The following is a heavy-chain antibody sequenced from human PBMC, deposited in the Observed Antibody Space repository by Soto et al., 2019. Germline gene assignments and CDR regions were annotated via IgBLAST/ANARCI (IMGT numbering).Heavy chain of an antibody. CDR2: IDPSDSYT. Sequence: GESLKISCNGSGYSFTSYWISWVRQMPGKGLEWMGRIDPSDSYTNYSPSFQGHVTISADKSISTAYLQWSSLKASDTAMYYCERRLLGGSSEHGMDVWGKLTRVTASS. J-gene: IGHJ6*04. D-gene: IGHD2-15*01. CDR3: ERRLLGGSSEHGMDV. CDR1: GYSFTSYW. V-gene: IGHV5-10-1*01.